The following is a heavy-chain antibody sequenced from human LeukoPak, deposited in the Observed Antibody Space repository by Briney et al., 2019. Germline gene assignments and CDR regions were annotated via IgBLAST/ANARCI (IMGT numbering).Heavy chain of an antibody. D-gene: IGHD7-27*01. Sequence: PSETLSLTCTVSGGSISSYYWSWIRQPPGKGLEWIGYIYYSGSTNYNPSLKSRVTISVDTSKNQFSLKLSSVTAADTAVYYCARGPYPGLDWFDPWGQGTLVTVSS. CDR1: GGSISSYY. CDR3: ARGPYPGLDWFDP. CDR2: IYYSGST. J-gene: IGHJ5*02. V-gene: IGHV4-59*01.